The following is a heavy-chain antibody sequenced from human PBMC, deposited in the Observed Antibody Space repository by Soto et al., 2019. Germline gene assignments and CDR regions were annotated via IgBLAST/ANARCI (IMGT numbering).Heavy chain of an antibody. CDR1: GGSISSYY. CDR3: ATQSVGPYGSGSYFDY. D-gene: IGHD3-10*01. CDR2: IYYSGST. Sequence: QVQLQESGPGLVKPSETLSLTCTVSGGSISSYYWSWIRQPPGKGLEWIGYIYYSGSTNYNPSLTSRFTISVATSNTPSPLKLSSVTAADTAVYYCATQSVGPYGSGSYFDYWGQGTLVTVSS. V-gene: IGHV4-59*08. J-gene: IGHJ4*02.